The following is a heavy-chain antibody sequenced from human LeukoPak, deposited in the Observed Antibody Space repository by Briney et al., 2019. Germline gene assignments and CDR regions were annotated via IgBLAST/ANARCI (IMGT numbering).Heavy chain of an antibody. D-gene: IGHD3-10*01. CDR2: IYYSGST. J-gene: IGHJ4*02. CDR3: ARQYYHTSGIFHVGAYDL. CDR1: GGSISSYY. Sequence: PSETLSLTCTVSGGSISSYYWSWIRQPPGKGLEWIGYIYYSGSTNYNPSLKSRVTISVDTSKNQFSLKLSSVTAADTAVYYCARQYYHTSGIFHVGAYDLWGQGTLVTVSS. V-gene: IGHV4-59*01.